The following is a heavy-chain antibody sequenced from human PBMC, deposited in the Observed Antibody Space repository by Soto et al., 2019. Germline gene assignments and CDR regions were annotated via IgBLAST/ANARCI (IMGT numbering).Heavy chain of an antibody. CDR2: IKQDGSEK. CDR1: GFTFSSYW. Sequence: GSLRLSCAASGFTFSSYWMSWVRQAPGKGLEWVANIKQDGSEKYYVDSVKGRFTISRDNAKNSLYLQMNSLRAEDTAVYYCARSDYDILTGYHLYYYYYYGMDVWGQGTTVTVSS. D-gene: IGHD3-9*01. CDR3: ARSDYDILTGYHLYYYYYYGMDV. V-gene: IGHV3-7*03. J-gene: IGHJ6*02.